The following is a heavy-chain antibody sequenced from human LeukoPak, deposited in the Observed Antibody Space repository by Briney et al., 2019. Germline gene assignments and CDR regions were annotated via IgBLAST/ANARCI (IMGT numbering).Heavy chain of an antibody. J-gene: IGHJ4*02. D-gene: IGHD3-22*01. V-gene: IGHV3-73*01. CDR2: IRSKANSYAT. CDR3: TRHYYDSSGLIDY. Sequence: GGSLRLSCAASGFTFSGSAMHWVRQASGKGLEWVGRIRSKANSYATAYATSVKGRFTISRDDSKNTAYLQMTSLKTEDTAVYYCTRHYYDSSGLIDYWGQGTLVTVYS. CDR1: GFTFSGSA.